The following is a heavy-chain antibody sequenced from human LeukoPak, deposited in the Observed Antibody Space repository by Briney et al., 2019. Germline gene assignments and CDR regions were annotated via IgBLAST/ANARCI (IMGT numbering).Heavy chain of an antibody. D-gene: IGHD3-10*01. CDR3: ARGPLLWFGEFLDY. V-gene: IGHV3-48*03. Sequence: PGGSLRLSCAASGFTFSSYEMSWVRQAPGKGLEWVSYISSSGSTIYYADSVKGRFTISRDNAKNSLYLQMNSLRAEDTAVYYCARGPLLWFGEFLDYWGQGTLVTVSS. CDR1: GFTFSSYE. CDR2: ISSSGSTI. J-gene: IGHJ4*02.